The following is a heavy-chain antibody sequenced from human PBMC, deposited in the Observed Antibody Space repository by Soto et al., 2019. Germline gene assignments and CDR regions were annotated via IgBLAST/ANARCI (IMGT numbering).Heavy chain of an antibody. CDR3: ARAGSSPNWFDP. V-gene: IGHV1-69*06. CDR2: IIPIFGTA. D-gene: IGHD6-6*01. CDR1: GGTFSSYA. Sequence: PGASVKLSCKASGGTFSSYAISWVRQAPGQGLEWMGGIIPIFGTANYAQKFQGRVTITADKSTSTAYMELSSLRSEDTAVYYCARAGSSPNWFDPWGQGTLVTVSS. J-gene: IGHJ5*02.